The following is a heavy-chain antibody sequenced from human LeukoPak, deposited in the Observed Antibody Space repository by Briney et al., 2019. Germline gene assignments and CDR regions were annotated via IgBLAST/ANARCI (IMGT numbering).Heavy chain of an antibody. CDR3: AVAGLLRRGYFQH. CDR1: GFTFSSYW. D-gene: IGHD6-19*01. J-gene: IGHJ1*01. V-gene: IGHV4-34*08. CDR2: INHSGST. Sequence: GSLRLSCAASGFTFSSYWMSWIRQPPGKGLEWIGEINHSGSTNYNPSLESRVTISADTSKNQFSLKLSSVTAADTAVYYCAVAGLLRRGYFQHWGQGTLVTVSS.